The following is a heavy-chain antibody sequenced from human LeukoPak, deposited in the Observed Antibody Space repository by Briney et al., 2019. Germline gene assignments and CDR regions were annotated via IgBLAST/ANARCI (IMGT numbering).Heavy chain of an antibody. J-gene: IGHJ5*02. Sequence: PSETLSLTCTVSGGSISSGSYYWSWIRQPAGKGLEWIGRIYTSGSTNYNPSLKSRVTISVDTSKNQFSLKLSSVTAADTAVYYCARDLVKWDSSSWYYWFDPWGQGTLVTVSS. CDR1: GGSISSGSYY. D-gene: IGHD6-13*01. V-gene: IGHV4-61*02. CDR2: IYTSGST. CDR3: ARDLVKWDSSSWYYWFDP.